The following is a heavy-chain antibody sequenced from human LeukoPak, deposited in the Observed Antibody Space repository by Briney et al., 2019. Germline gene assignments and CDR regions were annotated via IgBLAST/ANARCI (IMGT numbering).Heavy chain of an antibody. J-gene: IGHJ3*02. Sequence: SETLSLTCTVSGGSISSSSYYWGWIRQPPGKGLEWIGSIYYSGSTYYNPSLKSRVTISVDTSKNQFSLKLSSVTAADTAVYYCARAEVGYCSGGSCNQDAFDIWGQGTMVTVSS. D-gene: IGHD2-15*01. CDR2: IYYSGST. CDR1: GGSISSSSYY. V-gene: IGHV4-39*07. CDR3: ARAEVGYCSGGSCNQDAFDI.